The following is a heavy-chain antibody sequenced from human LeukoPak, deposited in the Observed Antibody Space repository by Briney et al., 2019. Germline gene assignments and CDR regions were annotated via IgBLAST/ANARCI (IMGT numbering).Heavy chain of an antibody. CDR1: GYTFTGYY. D-gene: IGHD6-13*01. Sequence: ASVKVSCKASGYTFTGYYMHWVRQAPGQGLEWMGWINPNSGGTNYAQKFQGRVTMTRDTSISTAYMELSRLRSDDTAVYYCARDHMAAAGTDLVYYYYYMDVWGKGTTVTISS. J-gene: IGHJ6*03. V-gene: IGHV1-2*02. CDR3: ARDHMAAAGTDLVYYYYYMDV. CDR2: INPNSGGT.